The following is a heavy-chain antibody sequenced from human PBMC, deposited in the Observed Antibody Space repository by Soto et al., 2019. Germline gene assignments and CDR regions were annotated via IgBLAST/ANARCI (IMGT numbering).Heavy chain of an antibody. Sequence: PGGSLRLSCAASGFTFSSHAMSWVRQAPGKGLEWVSAISGSGGSTYYADSVKGRFTISRDNSKNTLYLQMNSLRAEDTAVYYCAAHRYNRNDEADNQLPGYSGQGTLVTVSS. CDR2: ISGSGGST. CDR1: GFTFSSHA. J-gene: IGHJ4*02. CDR3: AAHRYNRNDEADNQLPGY. V-gene: IGHV3-23*01. D-gene: IGHD1-1*01.